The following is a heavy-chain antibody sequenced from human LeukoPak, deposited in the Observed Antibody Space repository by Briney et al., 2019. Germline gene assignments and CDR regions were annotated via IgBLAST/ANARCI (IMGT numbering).Heavy chain of an antibody. Sequence: APVKVSCKASGYTFTSYDINWVRQATGQGLEWMGWMNPNSGNTGYAQKFQGRVTMTRNTSRSTAYMELSSLRSEDTAVYYCARGPITDPYSNFDYWGQGTLVTVSS. CDR3: ARGPITDPYSNFDY. CDR2: MNPNSGNT. CDR1: GYTFTSYD. D-gene: IGHD4-11*01. J-gene: IGHJ4*02. V-gene: IGHV1-8*01.